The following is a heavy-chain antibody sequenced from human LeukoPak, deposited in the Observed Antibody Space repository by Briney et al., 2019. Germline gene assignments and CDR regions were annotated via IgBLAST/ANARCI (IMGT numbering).Heavy chain of an antibody. CDR2: ISYDGSNK. Sequence: PGGSLRLSCAASGFTFSSYAMHWVRQAPGKGLEWVAVISYDGSNKYYADSVKGRFTISRDNSKNTLYLQMNSLRAEDTAVYYCARGSGYSYGPLGDAFDIWGQGTMVTVSS. V-gene: IGHV3-30-3*01. D-gene: IGHD5-18*01. CDR1: GFTFSSYA. CDR3: ARGSGYSYGPLGDAFDI. J-gene: IGHJ3*02.